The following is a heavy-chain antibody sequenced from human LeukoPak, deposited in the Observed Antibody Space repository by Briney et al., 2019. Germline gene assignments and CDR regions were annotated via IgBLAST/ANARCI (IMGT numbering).Heavy chain of an antibody. CDR3: AKGPRGNYDY. J-gene: IGHJ4*02. CDR1: GFTFNSYA. Sequence: GGSLRLSCAASGFTFNSYAMAWVRQAPEKGLEWVSSITDSGFSTYYADSVKGRFTISRDNSENTVYLQMNSLRAEDTAVYYCAKGPRGNYDYWGQGTLVTVSS. D-gene: IGHD1-26*01. V-gene: IGHV3-23*01. CDR2: ITDSGFST.